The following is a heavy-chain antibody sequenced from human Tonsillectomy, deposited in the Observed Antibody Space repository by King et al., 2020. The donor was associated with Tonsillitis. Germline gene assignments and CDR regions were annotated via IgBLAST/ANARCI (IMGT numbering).Heavy chain of an antibody. D-gene: IGHD6-13*01. CDR1: GFTFSSYD. CDR3: AKDRAAGIVDY. J-gene: IGHJ4*02. CDR2: IQYDGSNQ. Sequence: QLVESGGGVVQPGGSLRLSCAASGFTFSSYDMHWVRQTPGKGLEWVAFIQYDGSNQHYADSVKGRFTISRDNSKNTMYPQMNSLRAEDTAVYYCAKDRAAGIVDYWGQGTLVTVSS. V-gene: IGHV3-30*02.